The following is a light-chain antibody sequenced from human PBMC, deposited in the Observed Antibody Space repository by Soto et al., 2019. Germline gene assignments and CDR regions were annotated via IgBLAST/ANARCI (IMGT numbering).Light chain of an antibody. V-gene: IGKV3D-15*01. CDR2: GAS. CDR1: QSVSSN. CDR3: QQYRMPPNT. J-gene: IGKJ5*01. Sequence: EIVMTQSPATLSVSPGERATLSCRASQSVSSNLAWYQQKPGLAPRLLIYGASTRAAGIPDRFSGSGSGTDFSLTIRGLKPEDFAVYYCQQYRMPPNTFGQGTRLEIK.